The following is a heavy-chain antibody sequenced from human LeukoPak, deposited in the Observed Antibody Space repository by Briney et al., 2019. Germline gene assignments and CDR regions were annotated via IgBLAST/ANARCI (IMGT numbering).Heavy chain of an antibody. CDR1: GFTFSNFW. CDR2: IKQDGSEK. V-gene: IGHV3-7*01. J-gene: IGHJ6*04. CDR3: ARDLGDIVPLYGMDV. D-gene: IGHD2-15*01. Sequence: GGSLRLSCAASGFTFSNFWMSWVRQAPGRGLECVANIKQDGSEKYYVDSVKGRFTISRDNAKNSLYLQMNSLRAEDTAVYYCARDLGDIVPLYGMDVWGKGTTVTVSS.